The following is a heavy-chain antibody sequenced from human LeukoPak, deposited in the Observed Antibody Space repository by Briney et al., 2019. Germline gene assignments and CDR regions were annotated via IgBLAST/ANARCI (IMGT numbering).Heavy chain of an antibody. Sequence: GGSLRLSCAASGFTFSSYAMSWVRQAPGKGLEWVSAISGSGGSTYYADSVKGRFTISRDNSKNTLYLQMNSLRAEDTAVYYCAKALRGRITIFGVDHDAFDIWGQGTMVTVSS. CDR3: AKALRGRITIFGVDHDAFDI. J-gene: IGHJ3*02. CDR2: ISGSGGST. V-gene: IGHV3-23*01. CDR1: GFTFSSYA. D-gene: IGHD3-3*01.